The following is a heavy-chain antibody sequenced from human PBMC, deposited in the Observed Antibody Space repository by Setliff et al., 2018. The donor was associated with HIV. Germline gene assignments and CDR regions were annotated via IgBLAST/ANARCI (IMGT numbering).Heavy chain of an antibody. CDR1: GGAFNDFY. CDR2: IDHSGST. J-gene: IGHJ3*01. V-gene: IGHV4-34*05. D-gene: IGHD6-19*01. CDR3: ARFSSTGWRRAFDV. Sequence: SETLSLTCAVYGGAFNDFYWGWIRQPLGKGLEWIGEIDHSGSTNNNPSLKSRLTISVDTSKKQFSLRLTSLTAADTAVYFCARFSSTGWRRAFDVWGQGTKVTVSS.